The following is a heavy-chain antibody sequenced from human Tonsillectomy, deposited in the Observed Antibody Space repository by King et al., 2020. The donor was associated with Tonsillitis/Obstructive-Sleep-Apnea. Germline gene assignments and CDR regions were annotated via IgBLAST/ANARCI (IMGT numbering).Heavy chain of an antibody. D-gene: IGHD4-17*01. CDR2: ISYDGSNK. J-gene: IGHJ6*03. V-gene: IGHV3-30*01. CDR1: GFTFRSYA. CDR3: ARGVTTHRGYYMDV. Sequence: VQLVESGGGVVQPGRSLRLSCAASGFTFRSYAMHWVRQAPGKGLEWVAVISYDGSNKYYAESGKSRFTISSDNSKNTLYLQMNSLRAEDTAVYYCARGVTTHRGYYMDVWGKGTTVTVSS.